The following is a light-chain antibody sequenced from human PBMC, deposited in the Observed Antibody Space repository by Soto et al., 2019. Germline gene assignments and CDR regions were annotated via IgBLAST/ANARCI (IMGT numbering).Light chain of an antibody. CDR1: QSVLYSSNNKNY. J-gene: IGKJ4*01. Sequence: DIVMTQSPDSLAVSLGERATINCKSSQSVLYSSNNKNYLAWYQQKPGQPPKLLIYWASTRESGVPDRFSSSGSGTDFPLTISSLQAEDVAVYYCQQYYSTPLAFGGGTKVDIK. CDR3: QQYYSTPLA. CDR2: WAS. V-gene: IGKV4-1*01.